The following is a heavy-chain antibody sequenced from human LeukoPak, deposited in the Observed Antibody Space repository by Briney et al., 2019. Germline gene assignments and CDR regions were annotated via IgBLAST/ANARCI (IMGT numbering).Heavy chain of an antibody. V-gene: IGHV4-34*01. D-gene: IGHD3-10*01. J-gene: IGHJ6*04. CDR3: ARGHYYGLGSYYHGGYYYGMDV. Sequence: SETLSLTCAVYGGSFSGYYWSWIRQPPGKGLEWIGEINHSGSTNYNPSLKSRVTISVDTSKNQFSLKLSSVTAADTAVYYCARGHYYGLGSYYHGGYYYGMDVWGKGTTVTVSS. CDR2: INHSGST. CDR1: GGSFSGYY.